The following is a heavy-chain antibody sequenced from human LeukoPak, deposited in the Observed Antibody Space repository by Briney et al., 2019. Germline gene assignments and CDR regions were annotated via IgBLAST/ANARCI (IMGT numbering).Heavy chain of an antibody. CDR2: IIPIFGTA. CDR1: GGTFSSYA. V-gene: IGHV1-69*05. CDR3: ARSLYYYDSSGYYADAFDI. Sequence: ASVKVSCKASGGTFSSYAISWVRQAPGQGLEWMGGIIPIFGTANYAQKFQGRVTITTDESTSTAYMELSSLRSEDTAVYYCARSLYYYDSSGYYADAFDIWGQGTMVTVSS. D-gene: IGHD3-22*01. J-gene: IGHJ3*02.